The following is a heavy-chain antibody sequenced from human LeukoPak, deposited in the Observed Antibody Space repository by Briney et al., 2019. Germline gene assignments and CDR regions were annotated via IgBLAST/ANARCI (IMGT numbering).Heavy chain of an antibody. CDR1: GGTFSSYA. CDR3: ARDREEGYFDWLL. D-gene: IGHD3-9*01. V-gene: IGHV1-69*05. Sequence: PVKVSCKASGGTFSSYAISWVRQAPGQGLEWMGRIIPIFGTANYAQKFQGRVTITTDESTSTAYMELSSLRSEDTAVYYCARDREEGYFDWLLWGQGTLVTVSS. CDR2: IIPIFGTA. J-gene: IGHJ4*02.